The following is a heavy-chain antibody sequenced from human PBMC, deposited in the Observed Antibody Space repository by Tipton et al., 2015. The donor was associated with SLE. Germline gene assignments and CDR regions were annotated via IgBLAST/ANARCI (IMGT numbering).Heavy chain of an antibody. D-gene: IGHD6-25*01. CDR2: LSFDGTGE. Sequence: SLRLSCAASGFTFTNYAIHWVRQAPGKGLEWVSFLSFDGTGEYYADSVKGRFTISRDNSKSTLFLQMNSLRVEDTAVYYCAGDRAAASGFDYWGQGTLVTVSS. CDR1: GFTFTNYA. J-gene: IGHJ4*02. CDR3: AGDRAAASGFDY. V-gene: IGHV3-30*04.